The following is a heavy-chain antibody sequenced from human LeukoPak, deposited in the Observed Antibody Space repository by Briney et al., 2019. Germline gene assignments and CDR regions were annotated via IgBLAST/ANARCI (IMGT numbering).Heavy chain of an antibody. J-gene: IGHJ3*02. V-gene: IGHV4-61*02. CDR2: IYSSGST. Sequence: SETLSLTCTVSGGSISSGSYYWSWIRQPAGKGLEWIGRIYSSGSTNYNPSLKSRVTISVDTSKNQFSLKLSSVTAPDTAVYYCARDNNWEYQLLRVFDIWGQGTMVTVSS. D-gene: IGHD2-2*01. CDR3: ARDNNWEYQLLRVFDI. CDR1: GGSISSGSYY.